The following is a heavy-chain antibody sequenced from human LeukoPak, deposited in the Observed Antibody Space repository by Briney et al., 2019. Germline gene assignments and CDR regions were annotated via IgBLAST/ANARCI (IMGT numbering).Heavy chain of an antibody. J-gene: IGHJ4*02. CDR3: VRDRELNY. V-gene: IGHV4-59*01. D-gene: IGHD3-10*01. CDR2: TYNSGST. Sequence: SETLSLTCTVSGGSISIYYWSWIRQPPGKGLEWLGYTYNSGSTLYNPSLRSRVTISVDTSRNEFSLRLTSVTAADAAVYYCVRDRELNYWGQGTLVTVSS. CDR1: GGSISIYY.